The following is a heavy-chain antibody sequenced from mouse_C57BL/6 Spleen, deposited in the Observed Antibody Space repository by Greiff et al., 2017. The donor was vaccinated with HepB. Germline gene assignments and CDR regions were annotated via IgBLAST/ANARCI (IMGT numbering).Heavy chain of an antibody. J-gene: IGHJ1*03. D-gene: IGHD1-1*01. V-gene: IGHV2-2*01. CDR2: IWSGGST. Sequence: VQLQQSGPGLVQPSQSLSITCTVSGFSLTSYGVHWVRQSPGKGLEWLGVIWSGGSTDYNAAFISRLSISKDNSKSQVFFKMNSLQADDTAIYYCARMAYYYGSSSRYFDVWGTGTTVTVSS. CDR3: ARMAYYYGSSSRYFDV. CDR1: GFSLTSYG.